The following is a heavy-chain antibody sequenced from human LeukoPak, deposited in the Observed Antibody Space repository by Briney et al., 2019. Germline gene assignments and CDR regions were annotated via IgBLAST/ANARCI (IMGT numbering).Heavy chain of an antibody. CDR2: ISSSSSTI. CDR3: ARVGGRYYDFLSCSKAGYLYY. J-gene: IGHJ4*02. CDR1: GFTFSSYS. V-gene: IGHV3-48*04. Sequence: GGSLRLSCAASGFTFSSYSMNWVRQAPGKGLEWVSYISSSSSTIYYADSVKGRFTISRDNAKNSLYLQMKSLRAEDTAVYYCARVGGRYYDFLSCSKAGYLYYWGQGTLVTVSS. D-gene: IGHD3-3*01.